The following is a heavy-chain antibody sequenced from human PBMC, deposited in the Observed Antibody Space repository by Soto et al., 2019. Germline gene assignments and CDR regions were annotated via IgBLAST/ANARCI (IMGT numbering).Heavy chain of an antibody. V-gene: IGHV1-2*04. CDR3: ARDSYGDYDGGGYYGMDV. CDR2: INPNSGGT. Sequence: QVQLVQSGAEVKKPGASVKVSCKASGYTFTGYYMHWVRQAPGQGLEWMGWINPNSGGTNYAQKFQGWVTMTRDTSISTAYMELSRLRSDDTAVYYCARDSYGDYDGGGYYGMDVWGQGTTVTVSS. D-gene: IGHD4-17*01. CDR1: GYTFTGYY. J-gene: IGHJ6*02.